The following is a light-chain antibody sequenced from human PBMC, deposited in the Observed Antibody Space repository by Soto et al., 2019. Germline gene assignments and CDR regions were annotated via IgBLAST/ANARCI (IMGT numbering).Light chain of an antibody. CDR2: DVS. CDR1: SSDVGGYNY. J-gene: IGLJ2*01. CDR3: SSYTSSSTSVV. Sequence: QSALTQPASVSGSPGQSITISCTGTSSDVGGYNYVSWYQHHPGKAPKLMIYDVSNRPSGLSDRFSGSKSGNTASLTISGLQAEDEADYYCSSYTSSSTSVVFGGGTKVTVL. V-gene: IGLV2-14*03.